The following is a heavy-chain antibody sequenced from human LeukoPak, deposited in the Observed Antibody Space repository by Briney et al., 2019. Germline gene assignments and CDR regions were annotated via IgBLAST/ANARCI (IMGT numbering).Heavy chain of an antibody. V-gene: IGHV3-21*01. D-gene: IGHD3-9*01. CDR1: GFTFSSYS. Sequence: GGSLRLSCAASGFTFSSYSMNWVRQAPGKGLEWVSSISSTGSYIFYADSVKGRFTISRDNAKNSLYLQMNSLRAEDTVVYYCAREMDDILTGYGLDYWGQGTLVTVSS. CDR3: AREMDDILTGYGLDY. CDR2: ISSTGSYI. J-gene: IGHJ4*02.